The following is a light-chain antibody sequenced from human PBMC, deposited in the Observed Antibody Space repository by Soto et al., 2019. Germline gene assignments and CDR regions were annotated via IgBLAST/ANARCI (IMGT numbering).Light chain of an antibody. CDR2: DAS. CDR1: QSVSSY. V-gene: IGKV3-11*01. J-gene: IGKJ5*01. Sequence: EIVLTQSPATLSLSPGERATLSCRASQSVSSYLAWYQQKPGQAPRLLIYDASNRATGIPARFSGSGSGTDFTLTISSLEPEDFAVYYCQQRSTWHITFGQGTRPEIK. CDR3: QQRSTWHIT.